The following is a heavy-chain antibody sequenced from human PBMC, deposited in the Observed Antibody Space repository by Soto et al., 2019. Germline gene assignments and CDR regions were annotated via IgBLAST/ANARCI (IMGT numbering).Heavy chain of an antibody. V-gene: IGHV4-39*01. J-gene: IGHJ5*02. CDR2: IYYSGST. CDR3: ARHPRLYVVVPAAPKFDP. Sequence: QLQLQESGPGLVKPSETLSLTCTVSGGSISSSSYYWGWIRQPPGKGLEWIGSIYYSGSTYYNPSLKSRVTISVDTSKNQFSLKLSSVTAADTAVYYCARHPRLYVVVPAAPKFDPWGQGTLVTVSS. D-gene: IGHD2-2*01. CDR1: GGSISSSSYY.